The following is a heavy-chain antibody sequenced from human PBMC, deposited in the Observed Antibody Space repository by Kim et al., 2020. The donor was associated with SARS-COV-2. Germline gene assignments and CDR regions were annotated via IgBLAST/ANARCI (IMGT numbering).Heavy chain of an antibody. CDR3: ARGGGYGQFFHH. CDR2: INPSGGSP. CDR1: GYTFTSYY. Sequence: ASVKVSCKASGYTFTSYYMHWVRQAPGPGLEWMGMINPSGGSPRYAQKFQGRVTMTRDTSTSTVYMELSSLRSDDTAVYYCARGGGYGQFFHHWGQGTLVTVSS. J-gene: IGHJ1*01. V-gene: IGHV1-46*01. D-gene: IGHD3-16*01.